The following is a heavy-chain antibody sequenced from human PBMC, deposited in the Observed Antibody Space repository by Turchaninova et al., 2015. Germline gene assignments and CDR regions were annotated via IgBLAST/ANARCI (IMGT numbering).Heavy chain of an antibody. J-gene: IGHJ4*02. V-gene: IGHV1-2*06. D-gene: IGHD6-19*01. CDR1: GYSFTGYY. CDR2: IDPKSGGT. Sequence: QVQLVQSGAEVKKPGASVKVSCKASGYSFTGYYMHWVRQAPGQGLEWMGRIDPKSGGTIYAQQFQGRVTMTRDTSINTAYMDLSRLRSDDTAFYCCARDSQVAGDSWGQGTLVTVSS. CDR3: ARDSQVAGDS.